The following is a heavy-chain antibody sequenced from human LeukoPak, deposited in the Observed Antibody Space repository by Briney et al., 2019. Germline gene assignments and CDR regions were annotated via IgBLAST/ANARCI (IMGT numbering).Heavy chain of an antibody. CDR2: IYYSGST. V-gene: IGHV4-59*01. CDR1: GGYISNYY. D-gene: IGHD5-12*01. CDR3: ARGVATITLSFDP. Sequence: PSETLSLTCTVSGGYISNYYWSWIRQPPGKGLEWIGYIYYSGSTNYNPSLKSRVTISVDTSKNQFSLKLSSVTAADTAVYYCARGVATITLSFDPWGQGTLVTVSS. J-gene: IGHJ5*02.